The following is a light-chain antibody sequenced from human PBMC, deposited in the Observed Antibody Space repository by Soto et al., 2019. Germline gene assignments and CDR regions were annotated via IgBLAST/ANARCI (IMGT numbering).Light chain of an antibody. V-gene: IGKV3-20*01. Sequence: EIVLTQSPGTLPLSPGEGATLSCRASQSVDSSYLAWYQQKPGQTPRLLIYRSSIRATGIPDRFSGSGSETDFTLTITRREPEDFAVYYCQQYDNSRGLTFGGGTKVEIK. J-gene: IGKJ4*01. CDR1: QSVDSSY. CDR2: RSS. CDR3: QQYDNSRGLT.